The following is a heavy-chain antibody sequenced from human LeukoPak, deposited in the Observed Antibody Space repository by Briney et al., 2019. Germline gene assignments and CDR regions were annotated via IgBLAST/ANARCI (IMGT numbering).Heavy chain of an antibody. Sequence: GGSLRLSCAASGFTFRSYGMHWVRQAPGKGLEWVTFIRYDGSDKYYVDSVKGRFTISRDNTKNTLYLQMNSLRPEDTALYYCARDGGRGVLDYWGQGTLVIVSS. CDR1: GFTFRSYG. CDR3: ARDGGRGVLDY. CDR2: IRYDGSDK. V-gene: IGHV3-30*02. J-gene: IGHJ4*02. D-gene: IGHD1-26*01.